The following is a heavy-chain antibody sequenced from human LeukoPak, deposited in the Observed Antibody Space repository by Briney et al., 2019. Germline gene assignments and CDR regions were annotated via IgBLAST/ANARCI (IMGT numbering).Heavy chain of an antibody. V-gene: IGHV4-34*01. CDR3: ARLGSNKLELRFFDH. CDR2: INHSGST. J-gene: IGHJ4*02. CDR1: GGSFSGYY. D-gene: IGHD1-7*01. Sequence: PSETLSLTCAVYGGSFSGYYWSWIRQPPGKGLEGIGEINHSGSTNYNPSLKSRVTISVDTSKNQFSLKLSSVTAADTAVYYCARLGSNKLELRFFDHWGQGTLVTVSS.